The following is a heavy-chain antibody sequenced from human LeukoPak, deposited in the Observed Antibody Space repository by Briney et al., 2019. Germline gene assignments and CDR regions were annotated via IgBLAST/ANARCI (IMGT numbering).Heavy chain of an antibody. CDR3: AREGVGTRSGIAAADTPFVGFADY. Sequence: GSLRLSCAVSGFSSSGYSMNWVRQAPGEGLEWVSAISGSSTYIYYADPVKGRFTISRDNAKNSLYLEMDSLRAEDTAVYYCAREGVGTRSGIAAADTPFVGFADYWGQGTLVTVSS. CDR2: ISGSSTYI. CDR1: GFSSSGYS. D-gene: IGHD6-13*01. J-gene: IGHJ4*02. V-gene: IGHV3-21*01.